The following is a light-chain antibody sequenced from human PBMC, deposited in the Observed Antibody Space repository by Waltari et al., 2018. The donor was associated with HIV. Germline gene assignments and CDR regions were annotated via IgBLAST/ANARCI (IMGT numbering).Light chain of an antibody. V-gene: IGLV3-9*01. CDR3: QVWDSSTWV. J-gene: IGLJ3*02. Sequence: SYELTQPLSVSVALGQTARLTCGGNNLGSKNVHWYQQKPGQAPVLVTYRDSNRPSGIPGRFSGSNSGNTASLTISRAQAGDEADYYCQVWDSSTWVFGGGTKLTVL. CDR1: NLGSKN. CDR2: RDS.